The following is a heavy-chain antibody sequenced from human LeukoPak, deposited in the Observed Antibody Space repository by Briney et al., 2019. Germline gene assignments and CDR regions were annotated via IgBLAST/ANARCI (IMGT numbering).Heavy chain of an antibody. J-gene: IGHJ6*03. CDR2: VTPIFGTA. CDR1: GGTFTNYG. Sequence: ASVKLSCKASGGTFTNYGITWVRHAPGQGLGWMGGVTPIFGTAMYAQKFQGRVTLTADESTATAYMELSSLTSDDTAVYYCARDLSPSYSYYMDVWGKGTTVTVSS. CDR3: ARDLSPSYSYYMDV. V-gene: IGHV1-69*13.